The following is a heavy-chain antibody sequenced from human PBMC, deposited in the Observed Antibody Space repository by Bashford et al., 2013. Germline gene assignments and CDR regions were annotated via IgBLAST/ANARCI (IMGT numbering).Heavy chain of an antibody. CDR1: GGSISSGGYS. J-gene: IGHJ4*02. CDR2: IYYSGST. Sequence: SETLSLTCAVSGGSISSGGYSWSWIRQPPGKGLEWIGSIYYSGSTYYNPSLKSRVTISVDTSKNQFSLKVTSVTAADTAVYYCARGGRWELPEDYWGQGTLVTVSS. V-gene: IGHV4-30-2*03. CDR3: ARGGRWELPEDY. D-gene: IGHD1-26*01.